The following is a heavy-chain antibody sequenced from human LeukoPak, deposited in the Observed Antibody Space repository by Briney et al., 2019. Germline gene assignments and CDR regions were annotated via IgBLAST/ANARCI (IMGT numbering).Heavy chain of an antibody. CDR3: ARGSSGWYGTSGDDY. D-gene: IGHD6-19*01. J-gene: IGHJ4*02. Sequence: ASVKFSCKASGYTFTSYGISWVRQAPGQGLEWMGWISAYNGNTNYAQKLQGRVTMTTDTSTSTAYMELRSLRSDDTAVYYCARGSSGWYGTSGDDYWGQGTLVTVSS. CDR2: ISAYNGNT. V-gene: IGHV1-18*01. CDR1: GYTFTSYG.